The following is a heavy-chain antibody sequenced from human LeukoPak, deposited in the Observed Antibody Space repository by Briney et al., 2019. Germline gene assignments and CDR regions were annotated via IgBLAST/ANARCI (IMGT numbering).Heavy chain of an antibody. CDR1: GYTFTSYG. D-gene: IGHD6-19*01. Sequence: ASVKVSCKASGYTFTSYGISWVRQAPGQGLEWMGWISTYNGKTNSAQKFQGRATMTTDTSTSTAYMELRSLRSDDTAVYYCARGGPRIAVPGTVLWGQGTLVTVSS. CDR2: ISTYNGKT. V-gene: IGHV1-18*01. J-gene: IGHJ4*02. CDR3: ARGGPRIAVPGTVL.